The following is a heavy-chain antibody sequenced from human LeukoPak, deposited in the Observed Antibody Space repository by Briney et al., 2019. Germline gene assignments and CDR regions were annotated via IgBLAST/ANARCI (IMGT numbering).Heavy chain of an antibody. D-gene: IGHD6-13*01. Sequence: GSLRLSCAASGFTFGSYGMHWVRQAPGKGLEWVAFIRYDGSNKYYADSVKGRFTISRDNSKNTLYLQMNSLRAEDTAVYYCAKNRYSSSWWDYWGQGTLVTVSS. V-gene: IGHV3-30*02. J-gene: IGHJ4*02. CDR2: IRYDGSNK. CDR3: AKNRYSSSWWDY. CDR1: GFTFGSYG.